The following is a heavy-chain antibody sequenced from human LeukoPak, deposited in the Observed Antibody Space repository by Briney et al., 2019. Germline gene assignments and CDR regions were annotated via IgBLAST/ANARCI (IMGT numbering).Heavy chain of an antibody. Sequence: SETLSLTCTVSGDSISSTSYYWGWIRQPPGKGLEWSGEINHSGSTNYNPSLKSRVTISVDTSKNQFSLKLSSVTAADTAVYYCAMRLAVAGKRAFDIWGQGTMVTVSS. CDR2: INHSGST. D-gene: IGHD6-19*01. CDR1: GDSISSTSYY. V-gene: IGHV4-39*07. J-gene: IGHJ3*02. CDR3: AMRLAVAGKRAFDI.